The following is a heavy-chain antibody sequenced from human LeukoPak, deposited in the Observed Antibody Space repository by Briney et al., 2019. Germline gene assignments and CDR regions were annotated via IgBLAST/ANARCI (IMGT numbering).Heavy chain of an antibody. D-gene: IGHD3-10*01. CDR2: INHSGST. Sequence: SETLSLTCIVSGYSISSGYYRGWIRQAPGKGLEWIGEINHSGSTNYNPSLKSRVTLSLDTSKNHFSLNVRSVPATDTAVYYCARNEVGAADAFHIWGQGTMVTVSS. CDR3: ARNEVGAADAFHI. V-gene: IGHV4-38-2*02. J-gene: IGHJ3*02. CDR1: GYSISSGYY.